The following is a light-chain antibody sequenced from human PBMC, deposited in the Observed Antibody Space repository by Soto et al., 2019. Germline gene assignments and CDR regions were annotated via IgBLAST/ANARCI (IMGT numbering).Light chain of an antibody. J-gene: IGLJ3*02. CDR2: EVS. Sequence: QSVLTQPAAVSGSPGQSITISCTGTSSDVGAYNSVSWYQQHPGKAPQLMIYEVSNWPSGVSNRFSGSKSGNTASLTISGLQAEDETDYYCSSYTSTSAWVFGGGTKVTVL. CDR3: SSYTSTSAWV. CDR1: SSDVGAYNS. V-gene: IGLV2-14*01.